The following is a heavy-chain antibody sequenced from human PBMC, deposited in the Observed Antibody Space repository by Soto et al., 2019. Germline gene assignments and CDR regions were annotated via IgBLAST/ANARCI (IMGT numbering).Heavy chain of an antibody. Sequence: GASVKVSCKASGYTFTNYGVSWVRQAPGQGLEWMGGIIPIFGTANYAQKFQGRVTITADESTSTAYMELSSLRSEDTAVYYCARGEVGGYYYYYGMDVWGQGTTVTVSS. CDR1: GYTFTNYG. D-gene: IGHD2-15*01. CDR2: IIPIFGTA. V-gene: IGHV1-69*13. CDR3: ARGEVGGYYYYYGMDV. J-gene: IGHJ6*02.